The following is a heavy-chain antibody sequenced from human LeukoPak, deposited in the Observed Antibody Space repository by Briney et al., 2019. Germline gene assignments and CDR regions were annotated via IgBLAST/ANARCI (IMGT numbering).Heavy chain of an antibody. J-gene: IGHJ4*02. Sequence: ASVKVSCKVSGYTLTELSMHWVRQAPGKGLEWMGGFDPEDGETIYAQKFQGRVTMTEDTSTDTAYMELSSLRSEDTAVYYCATGTRRYYDSSGYYNPPYYFDYWGQGTLVTVSS. CDR3: ATGTRRYYDSSGYYNPPYYFDY. CDR1: GYTLTELS. D-gene: IGHD3-22*01. V-gene: IGHV1-24*01. CDR2: FDPEDGET.